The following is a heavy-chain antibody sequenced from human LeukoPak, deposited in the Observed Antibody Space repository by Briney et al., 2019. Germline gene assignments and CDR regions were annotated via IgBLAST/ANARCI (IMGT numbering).Heavy chain of an antibody. V-gene: IGHV6-1*01. CDR2: TYLRSKWYN. D-gene: IGHD2-21*01. J-gene: IGHJ3*02. Sequence: SQTLSLTFAISGDSVVTNNVAWNWIRQSPSRGLEWLGRTYLRSKWYNEYAQSVKSRITINPDTSRNHFSLQLNSVIPEDTAVYYCTRGKYSGFDIWGQGTMVTVSS. CDR3: TRGKYSGFDI. CDR1: GDSVVTNNVA.